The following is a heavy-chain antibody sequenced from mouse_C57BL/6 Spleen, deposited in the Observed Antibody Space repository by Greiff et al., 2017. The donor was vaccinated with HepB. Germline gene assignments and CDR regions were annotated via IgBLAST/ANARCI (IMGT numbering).Heavy chain of an antibody. Sequence: VQLKESGPELVKPGASVKISCKASGYSFTGYYMHWVKQSSEKSLEWIGEINPSTGGTSYNQKFKGKATLTVDKSSSTAYMQLKSLTSEDSAVYYCARGDTGYWGQGTTLTVSS. CDR2: INPSTGGT. CDR1: GYSFTGYY. D-gene: IGHD1-1*01. V-gene: IGHV1-43*01. CDR3: ARGDTGY. J-gene: IGHJ2*01.